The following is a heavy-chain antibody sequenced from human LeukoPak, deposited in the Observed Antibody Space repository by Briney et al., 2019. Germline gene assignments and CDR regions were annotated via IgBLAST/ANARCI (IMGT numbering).Heavy chain of an antibody. V-gene: IGHV4-59*01. CDR1: GGSISSYY. J-gene: IGHJ6*02. CDR2: IYYSGST. CDR3: AREAANRYYYGMDV. Sequence: SETLSLTCTVSGGSISSYYWSWIRQPPGKGLEWIGYIYYSGSTNYNPSLKSRVTISVDTSKNQFSLKLSSVTAADTAVYYCAREAANRYYYGMDVWGQGTTVTVSS. D-gene: IGHD2-15*01.